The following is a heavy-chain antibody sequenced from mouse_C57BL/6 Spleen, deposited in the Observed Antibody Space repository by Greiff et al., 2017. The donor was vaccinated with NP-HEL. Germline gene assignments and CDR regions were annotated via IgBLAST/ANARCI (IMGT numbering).Heavy chain of an antibody. CDR3: ARGPDYYGSRGYFDV. CDR2: INPYNGGT. Sequence: VQLQQSGPVLVKPGASVKMSCKASGYTFTDYYMNWVKQSHGKSLEWIGVINPYNGGTSYNQKFKGKATLTVDKSSSTAYMELNSLTSEDSAVYYCARGPDYYGSRGYFDVWGTGTTVTVSS. V-gene: IGHV1-19*01. D-gene: IGHD1-1*01. CDR1: GYTFTDYY. J-gene: IGHJ1*03.